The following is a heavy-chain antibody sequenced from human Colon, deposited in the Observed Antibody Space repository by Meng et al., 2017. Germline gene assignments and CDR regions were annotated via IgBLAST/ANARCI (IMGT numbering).Heavy chain of an antibody. Sequence: QGAGPGLVKPSETLSLTCTVSGGSISGNYWSWIRQSPGRGLEWIAYIYYTGSTNYNPSFKSRATISVDTSKNQFSLNLASVTAADTAVYYCAKYDRPPYCFEYWGQGTLVTVSS. D-gene: IGHD2-15*01. CDR1: GGSISGNY. CDR3: AKYDRPPYCFEY. CDR2: IYYTGST. J-gene: IGHJ4*02. V-gene: IGHV4-59*01.